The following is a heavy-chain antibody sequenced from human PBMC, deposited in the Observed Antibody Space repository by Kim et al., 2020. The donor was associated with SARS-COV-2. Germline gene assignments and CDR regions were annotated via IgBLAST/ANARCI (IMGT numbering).Heavy chain of an antibody. CDR2: INHSGST. CDR3: ASNYYGSGSSPIYFDY. CDR1: GGSFSGYY. Sequence: SETLSLTCAVYGGSFSGYYWSWIRQPPGKGLEWIGEINHSGSTNYNPSLKSRVTISVDTSKNQFSLKLSSVTAADTAVYYCASNYYGSGSSPIYFDYWGQGTLVTVSS. D-gene: IGHD3-10*01. J-gene: IGHJ4*02. V-gene: IGHV4-34*01.